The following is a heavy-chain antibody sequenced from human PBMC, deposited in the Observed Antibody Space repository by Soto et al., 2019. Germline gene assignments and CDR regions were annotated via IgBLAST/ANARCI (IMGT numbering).Heavy chain of an antibody. CDR3: ARAHLWAFDE. D-gene: IGHD3-3*02. J-gene: IGHJ4*02. CDR2: INGRDGAI. Sequence: PEGSLRLSCAASGFSFGVYSMNWVRQAPGNGLEWVSYINGRDGAINYVDSVNGRFTISIDIAKNSLYLQMNSLRDEDTAVYFCARAHLWAFDEWGQGVLVXV. V-gene: IGHV3-48*02. CDR1: GFSFGVYS.